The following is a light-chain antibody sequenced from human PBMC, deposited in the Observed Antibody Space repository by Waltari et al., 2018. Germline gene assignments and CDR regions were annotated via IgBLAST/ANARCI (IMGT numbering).Light chain of an antibody. CDR3: CSYAGSPTFVI. Sequence: QSALTQPASVSGSPGQSIPLSCTRTSSYVGSHTLVSWYQQRPGKAPRLMIYAVNKRPSGVSNRFSGSKSGNTASLTISGLQAEDEADYYCCSYAGSPTFVIFGGGSKLTVL. J-gene: IGLJ2*01. CDR1: SSYVGSHTL. V-gene: IGLV2-23*02. CDR2: AVN.